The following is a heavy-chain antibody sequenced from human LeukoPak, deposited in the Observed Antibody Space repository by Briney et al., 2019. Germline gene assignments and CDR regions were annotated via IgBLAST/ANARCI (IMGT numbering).Heavy chain of an antibody. V-gene: IGHV4-4*07. D-gene: IGHD4-17*01. CDR2: IYTSGST. CDR3: ARDYGDALPNWFDP. CDR1: GGSISSYY. Sequence: SETLSLTCTVSGGSISSYYWSWIRQPAGKGLEWIGRIYTSGSTNYNPSLKSRVTMSVDTSKNQFSLKLSSVTAADTAVYYCARDYGDALPNWFDPWGQGTLVTVPS. J-gene: IGHJ5*02.